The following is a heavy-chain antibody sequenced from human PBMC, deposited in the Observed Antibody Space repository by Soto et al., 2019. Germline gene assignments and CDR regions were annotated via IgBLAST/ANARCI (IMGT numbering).Heavy chain of an antibody. CDR1: GFTFISSF. Sequence: GGSLRLSCVASGFTFISSFMGWIRQAPGKGLEWVANINQDGGVTYYVDSVEGRFTISRDNTKDSLYLQMNSLRGEDAAMYYCARYFRGSGRYFFDYWGQGTLVTVSS. D-gene: IGHD6-19*01. CDR2: INQDGGVT. J-gene: IGHJ4*02. CDR3: ARYFRGSGRYFFDY. V-gene: IGHV3-7*03.